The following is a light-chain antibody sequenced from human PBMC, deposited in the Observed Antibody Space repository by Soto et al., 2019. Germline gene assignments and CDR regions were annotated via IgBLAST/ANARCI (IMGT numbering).Light chain of an antibody. CDR2: GAS. CDR1: ESLSTY. J-gene: IGKJ2*01. V-gene: IGKV3-15*01. Sequence: EIVMTQSPATLSVSPGERVTLSCGASESLSTYLAWYQQKPGQAPGLLIYGASTKATGIPARFSGSGSATDFALTISSLQSEDFAVYYCQSYNDWPFTFGQGTKLEIK. CDR3: QSYNDWPFT.